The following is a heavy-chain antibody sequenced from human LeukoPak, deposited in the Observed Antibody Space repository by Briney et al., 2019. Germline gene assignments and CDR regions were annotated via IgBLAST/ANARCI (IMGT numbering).Heavy chain of an antibody. V-gene: IGHV3-23*01. D-gene: IGHD6-6*01. CDR1: GFTFNSYA. CDR3: ARHRSSWLIDY. J-gene: IGHJ4*02. Sequence: GGSLRLSCAASGFTFNSYAMSWVRQAPWEGLQWVSGISDSGGNTYYADSVRGRFTISRDNSKNTLYLQMNSLRAEDTAVYYCARHRSSWLIDYWGQGTLVTVSS. CDR2: ISDSGGNT.